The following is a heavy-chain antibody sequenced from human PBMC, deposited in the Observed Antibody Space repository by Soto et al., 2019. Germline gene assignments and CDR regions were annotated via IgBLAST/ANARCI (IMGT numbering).Heavy chain of an antibody. CDR3: ARGGITIFGVASPYYYYGMDV. D-gene: IGHD3-3*01. CDR1: GGSISSYY. J-gene: IGHJ6*02. V-gene: IGHV4-59*01. Sequence: SETLSLTCTVSGGSISSYYWSWIRQPPGEGLEWIGYIYYSGSTNYNPSLKSRVTISVDTSKNQFSLKLSSVTAADTAVYYCARGGITIFGVASPYYYYGMDVWGQGTTVTVSS. CDR2: IYYSGST.